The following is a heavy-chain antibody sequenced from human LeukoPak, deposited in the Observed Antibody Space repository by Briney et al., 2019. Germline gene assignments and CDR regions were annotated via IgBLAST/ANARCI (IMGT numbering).Heavy chain of an antibody. CDR2: ISYDGSNK. V-gene: IGHV3-30*03. CDR1: GFTFSSYG. Sequence: GRSLRLSCAASGFTFSSYGMHWVRQAPGKGLEWVAVISYDGSNKYYADSVKGRFTISRDNSKNTLYLQMNSLRAEDTAVYYCARDRGYCSSTSCHNWGQGTLVTVSS. J-gene: IGHJ4*02. D-gene: IGHD2-2*01. CDR3: ARDRGYCSSTSCHN.